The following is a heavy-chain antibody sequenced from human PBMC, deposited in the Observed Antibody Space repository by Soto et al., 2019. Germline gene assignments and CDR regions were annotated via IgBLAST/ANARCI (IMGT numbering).Heavy chain of an antibody. CDR2: ISSSGSTI. Sequence: QVQLVESGGGLVKPGGSLRLSCAASGFTFSDYYMSWIRQAPGKGLAWVSYISSSGSTIYYADSVKGRFTISRDNAKNSLNQQMNSLRAEDTAVYYCARRDGNDYDSSGYYYYYYGMDVWGQGTTVTVSS. V-gene: IGHV3-11*01. D-gene: IGHD3-22*01. J-gene: IGHJ6*02. CDR1: GFTFSDYY. CDR3: ARRDGNDYDSSGYYYYYYGMDV.